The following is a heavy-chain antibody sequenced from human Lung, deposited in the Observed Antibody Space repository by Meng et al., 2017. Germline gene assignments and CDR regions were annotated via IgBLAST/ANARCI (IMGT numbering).Heavy chain of an antibody. CDR1: GFTFTDHW. CDR2: INRDGTKP. Sequence: VGSGGVFVPPGVSLGLSCAASGFTFTDHWMHWVRQGPGKGLVWVSRINRDGTKPTYADSVKDRFTISRDNAKNTLYLQMNNLRAEDTAFYYCTNDRLNHWGQGALVTVSS. CDR3: TNDRLNH. V-gene: IGHV3-74*01. D-gene: IGHD1-1*01. J-gene: IGHJ1*01.